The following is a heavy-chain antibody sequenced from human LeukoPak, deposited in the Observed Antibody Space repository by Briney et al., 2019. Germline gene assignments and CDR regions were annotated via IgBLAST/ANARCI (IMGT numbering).Heavy chain of an antibody. V-gene: IGHV5-51*01. J-gene: IGHJ4*02. CDR2: IYPSDSDT. D-gene: IGHD2-21*02. CDR1: GYTFTRYW. Sequence: GESLKISCKGSGYTFTRYWIGWVRQIPGKGLEWMGIIYPSDSDTDYSPSFEGQVTISADKSISTAYLQWSGLKASDTAMYYCARRAYCGGDCYVDHWGQGTLVTVSS. CDR3: ARRAYCGGDCYVDH.